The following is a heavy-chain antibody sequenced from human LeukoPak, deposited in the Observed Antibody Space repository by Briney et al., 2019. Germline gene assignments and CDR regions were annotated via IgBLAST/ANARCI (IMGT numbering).Heavy chain of an antibody. CDR2: VNPNSGGT. Sequence: GASVKVSCKASGYTFTGYYLHWVRQAPGQGLEWMGCVNPNSGGTNYAQKFQGRVTMTRDTSISTAYMELRSLRSDDTAVYFCARVEGPSIFGVVDYWGQGTLVAVSS. J-gene: IGHJ4*02. D-gene: IGHD3-3*01. CDR3: ARVEGPSIFGVVDY. V-gene: IGHV1-2*02. CDR1: GYTFTGYY.